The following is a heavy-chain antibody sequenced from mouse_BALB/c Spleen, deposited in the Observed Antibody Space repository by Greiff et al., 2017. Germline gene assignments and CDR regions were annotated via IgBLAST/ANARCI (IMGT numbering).Heavy chain of an antibody. CDR2: IYPGNGDT. D-gene: IGHD4-1*01. V-gene: IGHV1-12*01. Sequence: QVQLQQPGAELVKPGASVKMSCKASGYTFTSYNMHWVKQTPGQGLEWIGAIYPGNGDTSYNQKFKGKATLTADKSSSTAYMQLSSLTSEDSAVYYCANWDYWGQGTTLTVSS. CDR3: ANWDY. J-gene: IGHJ2*01. CDR1: GYTFTSYN.